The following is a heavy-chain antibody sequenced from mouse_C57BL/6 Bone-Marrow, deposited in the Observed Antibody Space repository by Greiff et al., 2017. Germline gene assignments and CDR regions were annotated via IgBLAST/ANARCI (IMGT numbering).Heavy chain of an antibody. Sequence: QVQLKQSGAELARPGASVKLSCKASGYTFTSYGISWVKQRTGQGLEWIGEIYPRSGNTYYNEKFKGKATLTADKSSSTAYMELRSLTSADSAVYFCATYGYHWYFDVWGTGTTVTVSS. CDR3: ATYGYHWYFDV. V-gene: IGHV1-81*01. CDR1: GYTFTSYG. D-gene: IGHD2-2*01. CDR2: IYPRSGNT. J-gene: IGHJ1*03.